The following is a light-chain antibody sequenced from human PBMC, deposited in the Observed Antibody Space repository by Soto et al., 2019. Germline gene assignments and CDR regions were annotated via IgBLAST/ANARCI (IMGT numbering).Light chain of an antibody. Sequence: DIQMTQSPSTLSASVGDTVTVTCRASQSVSGWLAWYQQKPEKAPKSLIYFASTLQSGVPSRFSASGSGTDFTLTISSLQPEDFATYYCQQFRSFPITFGQGTRLEIK. CDR1: QSVSGW. CDR3: QQFRSFPIT. CDR2: FAS. J-gene: IGKJ5*01. V-gene: IGKV1D-16*01.